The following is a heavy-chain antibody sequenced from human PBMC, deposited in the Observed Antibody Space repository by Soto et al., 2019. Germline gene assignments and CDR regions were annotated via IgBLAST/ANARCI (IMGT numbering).Heavy chain of an antibody. CDR1: GGSISSYY. J-gene: IGHJ4*02. CDR3: ARGCSSNSCYDVFDY. V-gene: IGHV4-4*07. CDR2: IYTSGST. D-gene: IGHD2-2*01. Sequence: QVQLQESGPGLLKPSETLSLTCTVSGGSISSYYWSWIRQPAGKGLEWLGRIYTSGSTTYNPSLKSRVTRSVDTSKNQFSLKLSTVTAADTAVYYCARGCSSNSCYDVFDYWGQGTLVTVSS.